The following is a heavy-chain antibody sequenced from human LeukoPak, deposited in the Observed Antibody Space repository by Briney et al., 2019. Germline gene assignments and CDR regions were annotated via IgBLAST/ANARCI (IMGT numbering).Heavy chain of an antibody. D-gene: IGHD6-13*01. Sequence: PSETLSLTRAVYGGSFSGYYWSGIRHPPGKGLGWSGEINHSGSTNYNPSLQCRVTISVDTSKNQFSLKLSSVTAADTAVYYCARGFWIAAAPTDWGQGTLVTASS. J-gene: IGHJ4*02. CDR3: ARGFWIAAAPTD. CDR1: GGSFSGYY. V-gene: IGHV4-34*01. CDR2: INHSGST.